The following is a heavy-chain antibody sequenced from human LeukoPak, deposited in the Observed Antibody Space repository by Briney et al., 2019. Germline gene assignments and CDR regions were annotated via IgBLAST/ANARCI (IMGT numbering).Heavy chain of an antibody. D-gene: IGHD2-2*01. J-gene: IGHJ4*02. CDR3: ARDGTSTDDY. CDR1: GYTFTSYG. Sequence: ASVKVSCKASGYTFTSYGISWVRQAPGRGLEWMGWISAYSNNTNYAQKFQGRVTMTTDTSTSTAYMELRNLRFDDTAVYYCARDGTSTDDYWGQGTLVTVSS. CDR2: ISAYSNNT. V-gene: IGHV1-18*01.